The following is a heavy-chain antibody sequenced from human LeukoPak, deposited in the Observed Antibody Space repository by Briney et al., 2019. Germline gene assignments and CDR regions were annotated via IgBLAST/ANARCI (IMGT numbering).Heavy chain of an antibody. CDR3: ASLDVSYYYGSGRLASY. V-gene: IGHV1-69*04. D-gene: IGHD3-10*01. J-gene: IGHJ4*02. Sequence: ASVKVSCKASGGTFSSCAISWVRQAPGQGLEWMGRIIPILGIANYAQKFQGRVTITADKSTSTAYMELSSLRSEDTAVYYCASLDVSYYYGSGRLASYWGQGALVTVSS. CDR1: GGTFSSCA. CDR2: IIPILGIA.